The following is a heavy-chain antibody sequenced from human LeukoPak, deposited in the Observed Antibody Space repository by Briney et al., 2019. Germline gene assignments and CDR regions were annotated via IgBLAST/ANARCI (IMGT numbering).Heavy chain of an antibody. CDR3: AAQWLERLIWFDP. CDR1: GGCISSSSYY. V-gene: IGHV4-39*01. Sequence: PSETLSLPCTVSGGCISSSSYYWGRIREPPGKRLEWIGSIYYSGSTYYNPSLKSRVNISVDTSKNQFSRKLSSVTAADTAVYYCAAQWLERLIWFDPWGQGTLVTVYS. CDR2: IYYSGST. D-gene: IGHD6-19*01. J-gene: IGHJ5*02.